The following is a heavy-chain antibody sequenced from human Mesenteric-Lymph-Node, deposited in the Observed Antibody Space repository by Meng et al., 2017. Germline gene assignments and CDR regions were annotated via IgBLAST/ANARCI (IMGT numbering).Heavy chain of an antibody. J-gene: IGHJ5*02. Sequence: QVHLVQSGAEVKKSGASVKLACKASGYTFTTYAIHWVRQAPGQRLEWMGWINAGNGNTRYSQKFQGRVSITRDTSASTAYMELSSLRSEDTAVYYCARCIAVAGNWFDPWGQGTLVTVSS. V-gene: IGHV1-3*01. D-gene: IGHD6-19*01. CDR3: ARCIAVAGNWFDP. CDR1: GYTFTTYA. CDR2: INAGNGNT.